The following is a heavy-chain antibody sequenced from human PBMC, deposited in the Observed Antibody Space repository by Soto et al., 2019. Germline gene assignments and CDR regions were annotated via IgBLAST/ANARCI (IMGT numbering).Heavy chain of an antibody. J-gene: IGHJ6*02. V-gene: IGHV1-18*01. CDR2: ISPYTGNT. CDR3: VMVDNYVTPTPQDV. D-gene: IGHD3-16*01. CDR1: GYIFVNYG. Sequence: QVQLVQSGDEVKKPGASVKVSCKASGYIFVNYGIAWLRQAPGQGLEWMGWISPYTGNTHSATKVQGRLTMTTDTSTSTVYMDLGSLTSDDTAVYYCVMVDNYVTPTPQDVWGQGTTVTVSS.